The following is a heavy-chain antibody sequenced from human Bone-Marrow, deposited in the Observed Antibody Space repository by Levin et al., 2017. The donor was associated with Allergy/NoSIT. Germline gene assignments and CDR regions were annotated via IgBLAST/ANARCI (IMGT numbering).Heavy chain of an antibody. Sequence: PSETLSLTCTVSGGSISSGDYYWSWIRQPPGKGLEWIGYIYYSGNTYYNPSLKSRVTISVDTSKNQFSLKLNSVTAADTAVYYCARESLLDCSGGSCYSGYFDSWGQGTLVTVSS. V-gene: IGHV4-30-4*01. CDR2: IYYSGNT. D-gene: IGHD2-15*01. CDR1: GGSISSGDYY. CDR3: ARESLLDCSGGSCYSGYFDS. J-gene: IGHJ4*02.